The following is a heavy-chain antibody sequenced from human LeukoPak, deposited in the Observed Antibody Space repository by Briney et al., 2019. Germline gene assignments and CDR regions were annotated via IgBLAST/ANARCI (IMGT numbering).Heavy chain of an antibody. CDR2: ITSDSRTI. V-gene: IGHV3-48*03. J-gene: IGHJ6*03. CDR3: ARNYYYYMDV. Sequence: PGGSLRLSCAASGFTFSNYEMKWVRQAPGKGLEWVSSITSDSRTIYYADSVKGRFTISRDNAKNSLYLQMNSLRAEDTAVYSCARNYYYYMDVWGQGTTVIVS. CDR1: GFTFSNYE.